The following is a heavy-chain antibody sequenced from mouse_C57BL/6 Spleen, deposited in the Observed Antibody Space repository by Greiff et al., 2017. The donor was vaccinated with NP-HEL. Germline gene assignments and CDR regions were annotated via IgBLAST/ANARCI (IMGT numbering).Heavy chain of an antibody. Sequence: VQLKQSGPELVKPGASVKISCKASGYSFTGYYMNWVKQSPEKSLEWIGEINPSTGGTTYNQKFKAKATLTVDKSSSTAYMQLKSLTSEDSAVYYCVLNWDKFAYWGQGTLVTVSA. D-gene: IGHD4-1*01. CDR2: INPSTGGT. J-gene: IGHJ3*01. CDR3: VLNWDKFAY. CDR1: GYSFTGYY. V-gene: IGHV1-42*01.